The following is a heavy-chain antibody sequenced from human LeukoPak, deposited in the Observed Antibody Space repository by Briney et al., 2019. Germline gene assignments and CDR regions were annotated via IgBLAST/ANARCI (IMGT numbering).Heavy chain of an antibody. J-gene: IGHJ4*02. V-gene: IGHV1-69*05. Sequence: AVKVSCKASGGTLSRYAISWVGQAAGQGVEWMGWIIPIFGTANYEQKFQGRVTITTDESTSTAYMELSSLRSEDTAVYYCARGSPYYYDSSGLRFDYWGQGTLVTVSS. CDR1: GGTLSRYA. D-gene: IGHD3-22*01. CDR2: IIPIFGTA. CDR3: ARGSPYYYDSSGLRFDY.